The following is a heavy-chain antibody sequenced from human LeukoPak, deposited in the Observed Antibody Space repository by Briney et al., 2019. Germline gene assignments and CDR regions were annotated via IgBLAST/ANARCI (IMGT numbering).Heavy chain of an antibody. CDR3: GRTDGMDV. V-gene: IGHV3-23*01. CDR1: GLTLSTYG. CDR2: ISESGRST. Sequence: PGGSLRLSCAASGLTLSTYGMGWVRQAPGKGLEWVSAISESGRSTYYADSVKGRFTISRDNAKNSVCLQMNSLRDEDTAVYYCGRTDGMDVWGQGTTVTVSS. J-gene: IGHJ6*02.